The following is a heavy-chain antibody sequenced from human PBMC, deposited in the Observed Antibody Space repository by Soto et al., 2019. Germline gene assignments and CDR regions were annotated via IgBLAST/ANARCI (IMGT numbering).Heavy chain of an antibody. CDR2: ISSSSSTI. D-gene: IGHD3-3*01. CDR3: ASFYDFWSGYLTPGGMDV. J-gene: IGHJ6*02. CDR1: GFTFSSYS. V-gene: IGHV3-48*02. Sequence: GGSLRLSCAASGFTFSSYSMNWVRQAPGKGLEWVSYISSSSSTIYYADSVKGRFTISRDNAKNSLYLQMNSLRDEDTAVYYCASFYDFWSGYLTPGGMDVWGQGTTVTVSS.